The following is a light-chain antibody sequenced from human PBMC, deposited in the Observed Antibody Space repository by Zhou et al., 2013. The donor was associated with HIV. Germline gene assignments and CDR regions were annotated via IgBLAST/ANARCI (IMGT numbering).Light chain of an antibody. J-gene: IGKJ1*01. CDR1: QSLLYSSGYNY. Sequence: DIVMTQSPLSLSVTPGEPASISCRSSQSLLYSSGYNYLDWYLQKPGQSPQLLIYLGSNRPSWVPDRFSGSGSGTDFTLKISRVEAEDVGVYYCMQGTHWPWTFGQGTKVEIK. CDR3: MQGTHWPWT. CDR2: LGS. V-gene: IGKV2-28*01.